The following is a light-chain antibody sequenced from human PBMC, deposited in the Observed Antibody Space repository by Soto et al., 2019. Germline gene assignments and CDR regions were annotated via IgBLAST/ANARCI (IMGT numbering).Light chain of an antibody. Sequence: DIEMTQSPSTLSASIGDRVTITCRASQKINTWLAWYQQKPGKAPKLLIYKASTLESGVPSRFSGSGSGTEFTLTISSLQPDDFATYYCQQYHNYYTSGQGTKLEIK. J-gene: IGKJ2*01. CDR3: QQYHNYYT. CDR1: QKINTW. V-gene: IGKV1-5*03. CDR2: KAS.